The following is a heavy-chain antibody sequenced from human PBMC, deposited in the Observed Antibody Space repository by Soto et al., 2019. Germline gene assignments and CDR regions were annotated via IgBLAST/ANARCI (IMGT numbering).Heavy chain of an antibody. D-gene: IGHD2-15*01. CDR3: ARACLGCSGGSCYDWFDP. J-gene: IGHJ5*02. CDR2: IIPIFGTA. V-gene: IGHV1-69*01. CDR1: GGTFSSYA. Sequence: QVQLVQSGAEVKKPGSSVKVSCKASGGTFSSYAISWVRQAPGQGLEWMVGIIPIFGTANYAQKFQGRVTITADESTSTAYMELSSLRSEDTAVYYCARACLGCSGGSCYDWFDPWGQGTLVTVSS.